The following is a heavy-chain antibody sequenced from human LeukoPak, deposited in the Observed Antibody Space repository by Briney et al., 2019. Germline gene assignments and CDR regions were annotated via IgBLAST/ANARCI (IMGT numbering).Heavy chain of an antibody. J-gene: IGHJ6*03. CDR1: GFTFSSYA. Sequence: GGSLRLSCAASGFTFSSYAMSWVRQAPGKGLEWVSVISGSGGSTYYADSVKGRFTISRDNSKNTLYLQMDSLRAEDTAIYFCAKPIGEYRAYYYYMDVWGKGTTVSVSS. D-gene: IGHD3-10*01. CDR2: ISGSGGST. V-gene: IGHV3-23*01. CDR3: AKPIGEYRAYYYYMDV.